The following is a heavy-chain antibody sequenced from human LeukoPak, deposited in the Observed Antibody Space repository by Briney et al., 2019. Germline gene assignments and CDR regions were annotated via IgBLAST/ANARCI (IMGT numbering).Heavy chain of an antibody. D-gene: IGHD3-3*02. J-gene: IGHJ2*01. CDR3: ARVGDHFHWYLDL. CDR2: LYSGSST. V-gene: IGHV3-53*01. CDR1: GFTVSTNH. Sequence: QPGGSLRLSCAASGFTVSTNHMNWVRQAPGKGLEWVSILYSGSSTYYADSVEGRFTISRDSSKNTLFLQMNDLRAEDTAVYYCARVGDHFHWYLDLWGRGTLVTVSS.